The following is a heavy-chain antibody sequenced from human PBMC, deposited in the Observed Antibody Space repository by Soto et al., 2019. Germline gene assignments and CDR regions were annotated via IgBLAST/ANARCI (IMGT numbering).Heavy chain of an antibody. V-gene: IGHV4-4*02. CDR1: SASISSEQR. Sequence: QMQLQESGPRLVKPSETLSLTCAVSSASISSEQRWSWVRRPQGKGLEWIGEIHHSGRTNNNPSLESRVTMSVDKSKSQFSLNLSSVTAADTAVYYCARSFGWYAIDQWGQGTLVTVSS. D-gene: IGHD6-19*01. CDR2: IHHSGRT. J-gene: IGHJ4*02. CDR3: ARSFGWYAIDQ.